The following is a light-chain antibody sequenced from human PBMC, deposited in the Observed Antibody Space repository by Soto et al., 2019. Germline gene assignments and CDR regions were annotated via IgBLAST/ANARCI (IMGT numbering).Light chain of an antibody. CDR3: QQYYSYPRT. J-gene: IGKJ1*01. CDR2: GAS. Sequence: IVMTQSPATLSLSPGAHAPLSCRARQSVGSDLAWYRQKPGQAPRLLISGASTGATGIPPRFSGSGSGTEFTLTISCLQSEDFATYYCQQYYSYPRTFGQGTKVDIK. CDR1: QSVGSD. V-gene: IGKV3-15*01.